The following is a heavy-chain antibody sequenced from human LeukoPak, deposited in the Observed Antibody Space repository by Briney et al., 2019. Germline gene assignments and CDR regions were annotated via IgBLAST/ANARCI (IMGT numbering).Heavy chain of an antibody. CDR2: INPNSGGT. Sequence: ASVNVSCKASGYTFTGYHMHWGRQAPGQGPEWMGWINPNSGGTYYAQKFQGRVTMTRDTSISTAYMELSRLRSDDTAVYYCARGGVLQLTNFDYWGQGTLVTVSS. CDR1: GYTFTGYH. V-gene: IGHV1-2*02. J-gene: IGHJ4*02. D-gene: IGHD6-6*01. CDR3: ARGGVLQLTNFDY.